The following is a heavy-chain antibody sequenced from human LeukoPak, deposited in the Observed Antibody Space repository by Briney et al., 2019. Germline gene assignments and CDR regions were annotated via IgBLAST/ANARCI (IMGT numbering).Heavy chain of an antibody. CDR2: IYYSGST. Sequence: SETLSLTCTVSGGSISSYYWNWIRQPPGKGLEWIGYIYYSGSTNYNPSLKSRVTISVDTSKNQFSLKLSSVTAADTAVYYCARGPPYYYDSSGYPPYWFDPWGQGTLVTVSS. CDR3: ARGPPYYYDSSGYPPYWFDP. D-gene: IGHD3-22*01. J-gene: IGHJ5*02. V-gene: IGHV4-59*01. CDR1: GGSISSYY.